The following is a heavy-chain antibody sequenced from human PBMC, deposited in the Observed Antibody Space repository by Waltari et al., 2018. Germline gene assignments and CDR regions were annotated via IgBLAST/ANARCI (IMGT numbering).Heavy chain of an antibody. J-gene: IGHJ3*02. V-gene: IGHV4-31*03. CDR3: ATGRGLLGAFDI. Sequence: QVQLQESGPGLVKPSQTLSLTCTVSGGSISSGGYYWSWIRPLPGKGLELIGYNYYRGSTYYAPSLKSRVTISVDTSKNQFSLKRSSVTAAYTAVYYCATGRGLLGAFDIWGQGTMVTVSS. CDR1: GGSISSGGYY. CDR2: NYYRGST. D-gene: IGHD7-27*01.